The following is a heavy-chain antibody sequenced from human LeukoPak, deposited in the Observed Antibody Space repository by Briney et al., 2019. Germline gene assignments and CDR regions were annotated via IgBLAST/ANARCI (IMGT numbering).Heavy chain of an antibody. CDR1: GYTFTSYG. D-gene: IGHD3-3*01. Sequence: ASVKVSCKASGYTFTSYGISWVRQAPGQGLEWMGWISAYNGNTNYAQKLQGRVTMTTDTSTSTAYMELRSLRSDDTAVYYCARSITIFGVVIPPYNWFDPWGQGTLVTVSS. CDR3: ARSITIFGVVIPPYNWFDP. J-gene: IGHJ5*02. CDR2: ISAYNGNT. V-gene: IGHV1-18*01.